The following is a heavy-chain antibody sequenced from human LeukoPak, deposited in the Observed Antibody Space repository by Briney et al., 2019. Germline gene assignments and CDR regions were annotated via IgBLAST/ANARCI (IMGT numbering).Heavy chain of an antibody. J-gene: IGHJ4*02. CDR1: GFTFSDYY. CDR3: ARVLIYERGYFDY. CDR2: ISSSGSTI. V-gene: IGHV3-11*01. Sequence: KPGGSLRLSCAASGFTFSDYYMSWIRQAPGKGLEWVSYISSSGSTIYYADSVKGRFTISRDNAKNSLYLQMNSLRAEDTALYYCARVLIYERGYFDYWGQGTLVTVSS. D-gene: IGHD2/OR15-2a*01.